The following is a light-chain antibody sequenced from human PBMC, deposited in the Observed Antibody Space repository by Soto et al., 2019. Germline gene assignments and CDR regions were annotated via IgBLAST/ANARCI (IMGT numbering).Light chain of an antibody. J-gene: IGKJ1*01. V-gene: IGKV3-20*01. CDR3: QQYGSSPVT. Sequence: EILLTQSPGTLSLSPGERATLSCRASQSVSSSYLAWYQQKPGQAPRLLIYGASSGATGIPDRFDGSGSGTDFTLTISRLEPEDFAVYYCQQYGSSPVTFGQGTKVDIK. CDR1: QSVSSSY. CDR2: GAS.